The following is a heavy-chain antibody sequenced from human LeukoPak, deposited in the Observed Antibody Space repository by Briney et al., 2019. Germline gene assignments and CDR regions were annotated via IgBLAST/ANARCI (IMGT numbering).Heavy chain of an antibody. Sequence: SETLSLTCTVSGGSISSSSYYWGWIRQPPGKGLEWIGSIYYSGSTYYNPSLKSRVTISVDTSKNQFSLKLSSVTAADTAVYYCARGDLGYFDYWGQGTLVTVSS. J-gene: IGHJ4*02. CDR3: ARGDLGYFDY. V-gene: IGHV4-39*01. CDR1: GGSISSSSYY. CDR2: IYYSGST. D-gene: IGHD3-10*01.